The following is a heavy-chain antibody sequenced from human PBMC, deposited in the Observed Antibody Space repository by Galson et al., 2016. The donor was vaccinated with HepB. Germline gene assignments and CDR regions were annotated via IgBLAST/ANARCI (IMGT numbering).Heavy chain of an antibody. CDR1: GFNFSRYW. J-gene: IGHJ4*02. Sequence: SLRLSCAASGFNFSRYWMTWVRQAPGKGLEWVANIDDDAAEKNYVDSAEGRFTISRDNSKNSLYLQMNSLRGEDTAVYYCARISRYNFDSSGYLVYWGQGTQVTVSS. CDR3: ARISRYNFDSSGYLVY. CDR2: IDDDAAEK. D-gene: IGHD3-22*01. V-gene: IGHV3-7*01.